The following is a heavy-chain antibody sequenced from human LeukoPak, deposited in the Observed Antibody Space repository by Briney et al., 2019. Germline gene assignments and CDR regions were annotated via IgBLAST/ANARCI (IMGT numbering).Heavy chain of an antibody. CDR2: ISSSSSTI. J-gene: IGHJ5*02. V-gene: IGHV3-48*01. CDR3: AREFSFGGSPRRNWFDP. Sequence: PGGSLRLSCAASGFTFSSYSMNWVRQAPGKGLEWVSYISSSSSTIYYADSVKGRFTISRDNSKNTLYLQMNSLRAEDTAVYYCAREFSFGGSPRRNWFDPWGQGTLVTVSS. CDR1: GFTFSSYS. D-gene: IGHD2-15*01.